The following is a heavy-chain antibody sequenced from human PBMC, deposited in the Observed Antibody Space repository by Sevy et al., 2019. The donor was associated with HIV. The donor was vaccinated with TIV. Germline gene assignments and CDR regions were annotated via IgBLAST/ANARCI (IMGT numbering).Heavy chain of an antibody. CDR3: TRLGEYYYYYMDV. V-gene: IGHV3-73*01. D-gene: IGHD3-16*01. J-gene: IGHJ6*03. Sequence: GGSLRLSCAASGFTFSGSAMHWVRQASGKGLEWVGRIRSKANSYATAYAASAKGSFTISRDDSKNTAYLQKNSLKSEDTAVYYCTRLGEYYYYYMDVWGKGTTVTVSS. CDR2: IRSKANSYAT. CDR1: GFTFSGSA.